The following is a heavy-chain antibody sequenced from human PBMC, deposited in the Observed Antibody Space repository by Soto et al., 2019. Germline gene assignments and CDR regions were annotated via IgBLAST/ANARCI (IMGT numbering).Heavy chain of an antibody. CDR2: INPSGGST. Sequence: ASVKVSCKSSGYTFTSYDINWVRQAPGQGLEWMGIINPSGGSTYYNPSLKSRVTISVDTSKNQFSLKLSSVTAADTAVYYCARRYLVGGFDYWGQGTLVTVSS. V-gene: IGHV1-46*01. CDR3: ARRYLVGGFDY. CDR1: GYTFTSYD. J-gene: IGHJ4*02. D-gene: IGHD2-21*01.